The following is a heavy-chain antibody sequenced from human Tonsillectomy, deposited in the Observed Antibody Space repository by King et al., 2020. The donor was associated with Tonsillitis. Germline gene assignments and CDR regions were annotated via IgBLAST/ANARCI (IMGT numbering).Heavy chain of an antibody. CDR1: GGSFSGYS. J-gene: IGHJ3*02. Sequence: VQLQQWGAGLLKPSETLSLTCAVYGGSFSGYSWTWIRQPPGKGLEWIGEINHSGSTNYNPSLKSRVTMSVDTSKNQFSLKLSSVTAAATAVYYFARNPLAYGAFDIWGQGTLVTVSS. CDR2: INHSGST. CDR3: ARNPLAYGAFDI. V-gene: IGHV4-34*01. D-gene: IGHD3-16*01.